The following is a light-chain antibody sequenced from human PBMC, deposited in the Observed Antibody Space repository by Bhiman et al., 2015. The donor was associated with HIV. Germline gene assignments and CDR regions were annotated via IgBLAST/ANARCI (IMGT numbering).Light chain of an antibody. CDR1: KLGDKY. Sequence: FELTLPPSVSVSPGQTASITCSGDKLGDKYASWYHQKPGHSPVLVIYEDNKRPSGIPERFSGSKSGNTATLTISGTQAMDEADYYCQAWDSSPNVVFGGGTKLTVL. CDR3: QAWDSSPNVV. V-gene: IGLV3-1*01. CDR2: EDN. J-gene: IGLJ2*01.